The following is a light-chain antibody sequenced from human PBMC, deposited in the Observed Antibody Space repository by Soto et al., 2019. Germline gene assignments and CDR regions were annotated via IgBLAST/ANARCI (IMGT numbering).Light chain of an antibody. CDR3: QQYDSLPLT. V-gene: IGKV1-33*01. J-gene: IGKJ5*01. Sequence: DIQMSRAPASLSAAVVDRVTIACRASEEISKFLVWYHQKPGKAPTVVIYDASNLQTGVPSSFSGGGYGTHFILTISSLQPDDIATYYCQQYDSLPLTFGQGTRLEIK. CDR2: DAS. CDR1: EEISKF.